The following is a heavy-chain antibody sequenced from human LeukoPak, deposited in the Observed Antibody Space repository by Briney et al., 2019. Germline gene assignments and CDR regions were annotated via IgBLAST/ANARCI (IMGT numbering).Heavy chain of an antibody. Sequence: PWGSLILSCAASGFTFSSYSMNWVRQAPGKGLEWVSSISSSSSYIYYADSVKGRFTISRDNAKNSLYLQMNSLRAEDTAVYYCARADTTAAAGDWGQGTLVTVSS. J-gene: IGHJ4*02. CDR1: GFTFSSYS. CDR3: ARADTTAAAGD. CDR2: ISSSSSYI. D-gene: IGHD6-13*01. V-gene: IGHV3-21*01.